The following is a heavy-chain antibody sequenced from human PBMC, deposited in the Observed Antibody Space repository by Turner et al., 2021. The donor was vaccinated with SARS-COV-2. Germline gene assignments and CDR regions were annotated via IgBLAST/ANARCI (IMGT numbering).Heavy chain of an antibody. CDR2: IGTAGDT. CDR3: ARVSHYDILTGYYLHYYYAMDV. Sequence: EVQLVESGGGLVQPGGSLRLSCAASGFTFSSYDMHWVRQATGRGLEWVSTIGTAGDTYYPGSVKGRVTISRENAKNSLYLQMNSLRAGDTAVYYCARVSHYDILTGYYLHYYYAMDVWGQGTTVTVSS. V-gene: IGHV3-13*01. J-gene: IGHJ6*02. CDR1: GFTFSSYD. D-gene: IGHD3-9*01.